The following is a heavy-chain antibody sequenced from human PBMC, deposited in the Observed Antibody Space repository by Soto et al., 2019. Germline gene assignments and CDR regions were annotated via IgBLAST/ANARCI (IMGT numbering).Heavy chain of an antibody. J-gene: IGHJ4*02. CDR2: VIPMFPKA. CDR1: GVTFISDA. CDR3: ARCHSDSSGPGYLDS. V-gene: IGHV1-69*06. Sequence: QVRLVQSEAEVKKAGSSVKVSCKASGVTFISDAVTWVRQAPGQGLEWMGGVIPMFPKANYAQKFQGGATITADKSTSTVYMELHSLKSEDTALYYCARCHSDSSGPGYLDSWGQGTLVTVTS. D-gene: IGHD3-22*01.